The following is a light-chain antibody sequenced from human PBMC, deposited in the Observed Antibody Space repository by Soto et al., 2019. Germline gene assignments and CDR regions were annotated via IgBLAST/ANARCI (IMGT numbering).Light chain of an antibody. CDR3: QQYSDSRT. CDR1: QSVSRNY. CDR2: GVF. Sequence: EIVLTQSPGTLSLSPGEGVTLSCRASQSVSRNYLSWYQQKRGQAPRLLIYGVFNRATGIPDRFSGSGSETDFTRTISSLDHEDFAVYYCQQYSDSRTFGQGTKVEI. V-gene: IGKV3-20*01. J-gene: IGKJ1*01.